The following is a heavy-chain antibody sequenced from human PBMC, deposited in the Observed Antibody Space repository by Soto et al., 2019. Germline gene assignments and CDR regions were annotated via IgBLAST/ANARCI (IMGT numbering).Heavy chain of an antibody. Sequence: QVQLVQSGAEVKKPGASVKVSCKASGYTFTSYDINCVRQATGQGLEWMGWMNPNSGNTGYAQKFQGRVTMTRNTSISTAYMELSSLRSEDTAVYYCARYLSEWLAFDYWGQGTLVTVSS. CDR1: GYTFTSYD. V-gene: IGHV1-8*01. D-gene: IGHD6-19*01. CDR3: ARYLSEWLAFDY. J-gene: IGHJ4*02. CDR2: MNPNSGNT.